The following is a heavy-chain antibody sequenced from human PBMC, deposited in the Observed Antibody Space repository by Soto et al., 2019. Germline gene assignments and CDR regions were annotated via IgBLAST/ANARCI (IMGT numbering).Heavy chain of an antibody. Sequence: VQLVESGGGLVQPGGSLRLSCAASGFTFSSYGMHWVRQAPGKGLEWVAVISYDGSNKYYADSVKGRFTISRDNSKNTLYLQMNSLRAEDTAVYYCAKDQSGYSYGTDYWGQGTLVTVSS. J-gene: IGHJ4*02. CDR2: ISYDGSNK. CDR1: GFTFSSYG. CDR3: AKDQSGYSYGTDY. V-gene: IGHV3-30*18. D-gene: IGHD5-18*01.